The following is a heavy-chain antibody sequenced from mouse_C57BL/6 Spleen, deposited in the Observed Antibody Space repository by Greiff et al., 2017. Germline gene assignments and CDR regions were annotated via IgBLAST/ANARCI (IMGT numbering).Heavy chain of an antibody. J-gene: IGHJ2*01. CDR1: GFTFSSYG. CDR2: ISSGGSYT. V-gene: IGHV5-6*01. CDR3: ARHLNFDY. Sequence: EVNLVESGGDLVKPGGSLKLSCAASGFTFSSYGMSWVRQTPDKRLEWVATISSGGSYTYYPDSVKGRFTISRDNAKNTLYLQMSSLKSEDTAMYYCARHLNFDYWGQGTTLTVSS.